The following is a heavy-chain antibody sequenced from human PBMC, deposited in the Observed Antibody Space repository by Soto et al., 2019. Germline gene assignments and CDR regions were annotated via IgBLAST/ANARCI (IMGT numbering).Heavy chain of an antibody. V-gene: IGHV1-18*01. CDR3: ARLRLEKREYYYYGMDV. CDR2: ISAYNGNT. D-gene: IGHD3-16*01. CDR1: GYTFTSYG. Sequence: ASVKVSCKASGYTFTSYGISWVRQAPGQGLEWMGWISAYNGNTNYAQKLQGRVTMTTDTSTSTAYMELRSLRSDDTAVYYCARLRLEKREYYYYGMDVWGQGTTVTVSS. J-gene: IGHJ6*02.